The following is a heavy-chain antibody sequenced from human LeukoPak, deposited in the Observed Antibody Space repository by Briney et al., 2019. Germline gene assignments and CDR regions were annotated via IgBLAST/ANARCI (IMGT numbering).Heavy chain of an antibody. D-gene: IGHD2-2*02. CDR2: ISSSSSYI. CDR3: ARDHCSSTSCYTTYNWFDP. J-gene: IGHJ5*02. Sequence: GRSLSLSCAASGFTFSSYSMNCVRESPGKGLEWVSSISSSSSYIYYADSVKGRFTISRDNAKNSLYLQMNSLRAEDTAVYYCARDHCSSTSCYTTYNWFDPWGQGTLVTVSS. V-gene: IGHV3-21*01. CDR1: GFTFSSYS.